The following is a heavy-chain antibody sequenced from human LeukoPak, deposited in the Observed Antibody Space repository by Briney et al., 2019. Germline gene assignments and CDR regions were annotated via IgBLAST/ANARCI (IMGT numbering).Heavy chain of an antibody. V-gene: IGHV3-33*01. CDR3: ARDRLSGSYYSYYFDY. CDR2: IWYDGSNK. J-gene: IGHJ4*02. CDR1: GFTFSSYG. D-gene: IGHD3-10*01. Sequence: GRSLRLSCAASGFTFSSYGMHWVRQAPGKGLEWVAVIWYDGSNKYYADSVKGRFTISRDNSKNTLYLQMNSLRAEDTAVYYCARDRLSGSYYSYYFDYWGQGALDTVSS.